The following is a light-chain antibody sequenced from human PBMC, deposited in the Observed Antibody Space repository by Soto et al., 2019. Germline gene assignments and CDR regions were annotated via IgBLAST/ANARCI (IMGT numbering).Light chain of an antibody. CDR1: ISDFVIYNY. J-gene: IGLJ1*01. CDR3: SSHTTRSALQV. V-gene: IGLV2-14*01. Sequence: QSVLTQPASVSGSPGQSITISCTGTISDFVIYNYVSWYQQHPGKAPTLMLYGVSNRPSWVSNRFSGSKSCNTASLTISGLQAEDDAYYYCSSHTTRSALQVFGTGTELTVL. CDR2: GVS.